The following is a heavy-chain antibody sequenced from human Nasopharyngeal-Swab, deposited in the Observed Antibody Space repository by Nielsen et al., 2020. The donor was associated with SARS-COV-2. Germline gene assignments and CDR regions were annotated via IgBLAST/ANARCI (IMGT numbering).Heavy chain of an antibody. V-gene: IGHV3-74*01. Sequence: GESLKISCAASGFIFGSYWLYWVRQVPGKGLMWVSRISPDGGRADYADSVLGRFTFSRDNAKNTVHLQMNSLRPEDTAVYFCVRAYLYGGPSFWGQGALVTVSS. D-gene: IGHD4-23*01. J-gene: IGHJ4*02. CDR2: ISPDGGRA. CDR3: VRAYLYGGPSF. CDR1: GFIFGSYW.